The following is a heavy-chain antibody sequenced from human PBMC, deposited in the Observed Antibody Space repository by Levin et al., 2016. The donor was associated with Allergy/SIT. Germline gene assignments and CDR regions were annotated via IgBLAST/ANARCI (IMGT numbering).Heavy chain of an antibody. D-gene: IGHD1-26*01. Sequence: ASVKVSCKASGYTFTSYDINWVRQATGQGLEWMGWMNPNSGNTGYAQKFQGRVTMTRNTSISTAYMELSSLRSEDTAVYYCARGDRPLGELLSYYYYYGMDVWGQGTTVTVSS. V-gene: IGHV1-8*01. CDR1: GYTFTSYD. J-gene: IGHJ6*02. CDR2: MNPNSGNT. CDR3: ARGDRPLGELLSYYYYYGMDV.